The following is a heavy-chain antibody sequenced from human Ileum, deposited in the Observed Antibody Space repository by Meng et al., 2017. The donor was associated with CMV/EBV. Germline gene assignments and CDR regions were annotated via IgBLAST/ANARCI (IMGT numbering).Heavy chain of an antibody. CDR2: ISDTGGST. CDR3: AKSHLVRSCTGARCYPFDY. V-gene: IGHV3-23*01. D-gene: IGHD2-8*02. CDR1: FSSYA. Sequence: FSSYAMSWVSQAPGKALEWVSGISDTGGSTYYADSVKGRFTFSRDNSKNTLYLQMNSLRAEDTAMYYCAKSHLVRSCTGARCYPFDYWGQGTLVTVSS. J-gene: IGHJ4*02.